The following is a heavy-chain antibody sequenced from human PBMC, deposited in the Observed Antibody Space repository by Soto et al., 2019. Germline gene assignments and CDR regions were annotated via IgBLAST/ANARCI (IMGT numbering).Heavy chain of an antibody. CDR3: ASSYYDSSGLA. V-gene: IGHV1-69*12. D-gene: IGHD3-22*01. CDR1: GGTFSSYA. CDR2: IIPIFGTA. Sequence: QVQLVQSGAEVKKPGSSVKVSCKASGGTFSSYAISWVRQAPGQGLEWMGGIIPIFGTANYAQKFQGRVTITADESKRRAYMELSCLISEDTAVYYCASSYYDSSGLARGQGTLVTVSS. J-gene: IGHJ4*02.